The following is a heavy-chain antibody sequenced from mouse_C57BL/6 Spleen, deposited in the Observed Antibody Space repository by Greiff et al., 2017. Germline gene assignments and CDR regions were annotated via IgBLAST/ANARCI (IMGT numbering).Heavy chain of an antibody. CDR3: ARQRGYDVSCAY. J-gene: IGHJ3*01. CDR1: GFTFSSYT. D-gene: IGHD2-2*01. V-gene: IGHV5-9*01. CDR2: ISGGGGNT. Sequence: DVKLQESGGGLVKPGGSLKLSCAASGFTFSSYTMSWVRQTPEKRLEWVATISGGGGNTYYPDSVKGRFTISRDNDKNTLYLQMSSLRSEDTALYYCARQRGYDVSCAYWGQGTLVTVSA.